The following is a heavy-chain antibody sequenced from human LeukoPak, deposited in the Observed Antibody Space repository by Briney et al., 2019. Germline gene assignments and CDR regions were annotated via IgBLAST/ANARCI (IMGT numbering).Heavy chain of an antibody. V-gene: IGHV3-23*01. CDR1: GVIFSSYA. CDR2: ISGSGDRT. J-gene: IGHJ6*02. D-gene: IGHD4-23*01. CDR3: AAVRWGDGYYYYYGMDV. Sequence: GGSLRLSCAASGVIFSSYAMSWVRQAPRKGLEWVSAISGSGDRTYSADSVKGRFTISRDNSKNTLFLQMNSLKTEDTAVYYCAAVRWGDGYYYYYGMDVWGQGTTVTVSS.